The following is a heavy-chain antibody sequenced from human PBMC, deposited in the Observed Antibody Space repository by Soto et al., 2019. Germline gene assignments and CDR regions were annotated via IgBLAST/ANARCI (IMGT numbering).Heavy chain of an antibody. CDR2: ISSASSTT. CDR1: GFTFNRFG. J-gene: IGHJ6*03. CDR3: ARRPLWSGLSDYYYMDV. Sequence: EEQLVESGGALVQPGGFLRLSCAASGFTFNRFGMNWVRQAPGQGLEWISYISSASSTTQYAESVKGRFTISRDNARDSLYLQMSSLRVEDTAVYYCARRPLWSGLSDYYYMDVWGKGTTVTVSS. V-gene: IGHV3-48*01. D-gene: IGHD3-3*01.